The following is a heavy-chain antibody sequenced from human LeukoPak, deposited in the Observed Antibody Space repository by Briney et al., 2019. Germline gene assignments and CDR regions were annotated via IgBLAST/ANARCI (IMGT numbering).Heavy chain of an antibody. CDR3: ARAYIKAFDY. Sequence: GGSLRLSCAVSGFTFSSYWMHWVRQAPGKGLVWVSRISGDGSITTYADSVKGRFTISRDNAKNTLFLQMNSLRVEDTAVYYCARAYIKAFDYWGQGTLVTVSS. CDR2: ISGDGSIT. J-gene: IGHJ4*02. V-gene: IGHV3-74*01. CDR1: GFTFSSYW. D-gene: IGHD3-16*01.